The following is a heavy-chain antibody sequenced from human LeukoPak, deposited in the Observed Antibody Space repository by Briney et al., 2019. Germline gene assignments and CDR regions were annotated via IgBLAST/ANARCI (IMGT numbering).Heavy chain of an antibody. CDR3: ARAPYYPYGPGDY. V-gene: IGHV3-23*01. J-gene: IGHJ4*02. CDR1: GFTFSSYA. D-gene: IGHD3-10*01. Sequence: PGGSLRLSCAASGFTFSSYAMSWVRQAPGKGLEWVSAISGSGGSTYYGDSVKGRFTISRDNSKNTLYLQMNSLRAEDTAVYYCARAPYYPYGPGDYWGRGTLVTVSS. CDR2: ISGSGGST.